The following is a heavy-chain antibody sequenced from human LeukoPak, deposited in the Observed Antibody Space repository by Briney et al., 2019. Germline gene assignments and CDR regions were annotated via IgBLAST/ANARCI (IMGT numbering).Heavy chain of an antibody. Sequence: SETLSLTCAVYGGSFSGYYWSWIRQPPGKGLEWIGEINHSGSTNYNPSLKSRVTISVDTSKNQFSLKLSSVTAADTAVYYCASNLAIAAADTGTGYWGQGTLVTVSS. D-gene: IGHD6-13*01. CDR3: ASNLAIAAADTGTGY. CDR1: GGSFSGYY. V-gene: IGHV4-34*01. J-gene: IGHJ4*02. CDR2: INHSGST.